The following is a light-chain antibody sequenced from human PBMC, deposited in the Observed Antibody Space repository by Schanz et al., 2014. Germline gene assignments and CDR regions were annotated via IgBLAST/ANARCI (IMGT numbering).Light chain of an antibody. J-gene: IGLJ2*01. CDR3: NSYTTSSTVV. Sequence: QSALTKPASVSWSPFPSITISCTGTSSDVFVYNFVSWYQQHPGKAPKLMIYDVSNRPSGVSNRFSGSKSGNTASLTISGLQAEDEADYYCNSYTTSSTVVFGGGTKLTVL. CDR2: DVS. CDR1: SSDVFVYNF. V-gene: IGLV2-14*01.